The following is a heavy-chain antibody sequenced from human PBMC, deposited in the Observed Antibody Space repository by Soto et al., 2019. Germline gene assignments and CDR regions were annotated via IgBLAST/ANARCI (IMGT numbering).Heavy chain of an antibody. V-gene: IGHV1-8*01. D-gene: IGHD3-3*01. Sequence: WASVKVSCKASGYTFTSYDINWVRQATGQGLEWMGWMNPNSGNTGYAQKFQGRVTMTRNTSISTAYMELSSLRSEDTAVYYCARGALYYDFWSGYFATNYYGMDVWGQGTTVTVSS. CDR1: GYTFTSYD. CDR3: ARGALYYDFWSGYFATNYYGMDV. J-gene: IGHJ6*02. CDR2: MNPNSGNT.